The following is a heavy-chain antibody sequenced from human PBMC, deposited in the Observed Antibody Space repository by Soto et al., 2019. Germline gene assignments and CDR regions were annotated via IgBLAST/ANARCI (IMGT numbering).Heavy chain of an antibody. J-gene: IGHJ4*02. D-gene: IGHD2-2*01. CDR2: IFYGGSNK. CDR1: GFTFSSYG. Sequence: GGSLRLSCAASGFTFSSYGMHWVRQAPGKGLEWVAVIFYGGSNKYYADSVKGRFTISRDNSKNTLYLQMNSLRAEDTAVYYCARQPPQNCSSTSCSITPFDYWGQGTLVTVPS. CDR3: ARQPPQNCSSTSCSITPFDY. V-gene: IGHV3-30*12.